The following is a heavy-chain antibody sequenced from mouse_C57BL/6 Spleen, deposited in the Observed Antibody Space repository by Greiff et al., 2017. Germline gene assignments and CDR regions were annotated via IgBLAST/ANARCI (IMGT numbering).Heavy chain of an antibody. CDR1: GFSLSTSGMG. CDR3: ARGDGGRGYFDV. V-gene: IGHV8-12*01. J-gene: IGHJ1*03. Sequence: QVTLKESGPGILQSSQTLSLTCSFSGFSLSTSGMGVSWIRQPSGKGLEWLAHIYWDDDKRYNPSLKSRHTITKDTSRNQVFLKSTRVDTADTATYYWARGDGGRGYFDVWGTGTTVTVSS. CDR2: IYWDDDK.